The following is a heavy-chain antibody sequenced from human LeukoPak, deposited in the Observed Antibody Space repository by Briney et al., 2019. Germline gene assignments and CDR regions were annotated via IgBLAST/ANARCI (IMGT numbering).Heavy chain of an antibody. V-gene: IGHV5-51*01. D-gene: IGHD2-2*01. J-gene: IGHJ3*02. CDR3: ARRSYEGSSSAFDI. CDR1: GCGFSSYW. CDR2: IYPGDSDT. Sequence: GESLQIPCKDSGCGFSSYWFGWVRPRPGKGREWIGIIYPGDSDTRYRPSFEGQVTISADKSTSTAFLQWSSLRASDTALYYCARRSYEGSSSAFDIWGQGTMVIVSA.